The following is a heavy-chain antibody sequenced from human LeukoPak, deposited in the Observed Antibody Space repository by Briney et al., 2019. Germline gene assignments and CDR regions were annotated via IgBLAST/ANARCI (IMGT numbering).Heavy chain of an antibody. CDR1: GGSISSSNW. CDR2: IYHSGST. CDR3: ARGLRSGGGCGVDY. D-gene: IGHD2-21*01. Sequence: SETLSLTCAVSGGSISSSNWWSWVRQPPGKGLEWIGEIYHSGSTNYNPSLKSRVTISIDTSKNQFSLRLTSVTAADTAVYYCARGLRSGGGCGVDYWGQGTLVAVSS. J-gene: IGHJ4*02. V-gene: IGHV4-4*02.